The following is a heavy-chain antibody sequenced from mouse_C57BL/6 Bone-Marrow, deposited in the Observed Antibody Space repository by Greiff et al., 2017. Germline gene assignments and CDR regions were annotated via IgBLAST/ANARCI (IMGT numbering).Heavy chain of an antibody. D-gene: IGHD2-3*01. Sequence: EVKLMESGGDLVKPGGSLKLSCAASGFTFSSYGMSWVRQTPDKRLEWVATISSGGSYTYYPDSVKGRFTISRDNAKNTLYLQMSSLKSEDTAMYYCARHSGGPFYDGYPWFAYWGQGTLVTVSA. CDR2: ISSGGSYT. J-gene: IGHJ3*01. V-gene: IGHV5-6*01. CDR1: GFTFSSYG. CDR3: ARHSGGPFYDGYPWFAY.